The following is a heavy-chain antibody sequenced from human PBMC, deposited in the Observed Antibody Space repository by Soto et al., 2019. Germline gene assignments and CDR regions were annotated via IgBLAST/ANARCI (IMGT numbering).Heavy chain of an antibody. Sequence: SGPTLVNPTQTLTLTCTFSGFSLSTSGVGVGWIRQPPGKALEWLALIYWDDDKRYSPSLKSRLTIAKDTSKNQVVLTMTNMDPVDTATYYWAHTEPSLSYYYYGMDVWGQGTTVTVSS. CDR3: AHTEPSLSYYYYGMDV. CDR1: GFSLSTSGVG. CDR2: IYWDDDK. V-gene: IGHV2-5*02. J-gene: IGHJ6*02.